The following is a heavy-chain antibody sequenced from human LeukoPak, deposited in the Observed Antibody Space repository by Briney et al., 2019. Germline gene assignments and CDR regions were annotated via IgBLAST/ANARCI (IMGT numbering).Heavy chain of an antibody. CDR1: GFTFSTYG. CDR3: AKDGPLLWFGPTDA. CDR2: VSSTGSGT. J-gene: IGHJ5*02. Sequence: GGSLRLSRVVSGFTFSTYGMSWVRQAPGKGLEWVAAVSSTGSGTYYPDSLKGRFIISRDNSQNTVFLQMNSLRPEDTAFYFCAKDGPLLWFGPTDAWGQGILVTVSS. D-gene: IGHD3-10*01. V-gene: IGHV3-23*01.